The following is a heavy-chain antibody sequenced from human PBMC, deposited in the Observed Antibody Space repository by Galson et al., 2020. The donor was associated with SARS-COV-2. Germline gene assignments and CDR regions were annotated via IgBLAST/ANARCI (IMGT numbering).Heavy chain of an antibody. CDR2: INSDGSST. CDR1: GFTFSSSW. Sequence: GESLKISCAASGFTFSSSWMHWVRQAPGKGLVWVSRINSDGSSTSYADSVKGRFTISRDNAKNTLYLQMNSLRAEDTAVYYCARVGTRSGWKYYFDYWGQGTLVTVSS. V-gene: IGHV3-74*01. D-gene: IGHD6-19*01. J-gene: IGHJ4*02. CDR3: ARVGTRSGWKYYFDY.